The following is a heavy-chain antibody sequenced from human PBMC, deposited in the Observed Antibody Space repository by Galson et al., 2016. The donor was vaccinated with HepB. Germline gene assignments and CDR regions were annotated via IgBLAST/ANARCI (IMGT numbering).Heavy chain of an antibody. CDR3: ARGDIVGAISDY. CDR2: ISSSSSYI. D-gene: IGHD1-26*01. V-gene: IGHV3-21*01. CDR1: GFTFSSYS. Sequence: SLRLSCAASGFTFSSYSMNWVRQAPGKGLEWVSSISSSSSYIYYADSVKGRFTISRDNAKNSLYLQMNSLRAEDTAVYYRARGDIVGAISDYWGQGTLVTVSS. J-gene: IGHJ4*02.